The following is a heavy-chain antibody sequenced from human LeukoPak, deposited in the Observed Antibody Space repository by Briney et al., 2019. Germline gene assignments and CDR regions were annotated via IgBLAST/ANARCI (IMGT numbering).Heavy chain of an antibody. Sequence: SETLPLTCTVSGGSISSGGYYWSWIRQPPVKGLEWVGYIDYSGSTYYNPSLKSRLTISMDTSKNQFSLRLSSVTAADTAVYYCARDPGKDGYNYSFDYWGQGTLVTVSS. D-gene: IGHD5-24*01. V-gene: IGHV4-31*03. CDR3: ARDPGKDGYNYSFDY. J-gene: IGHJ4*02. CDR1: GGSISSGGYY. CDR2: IDYSGST.